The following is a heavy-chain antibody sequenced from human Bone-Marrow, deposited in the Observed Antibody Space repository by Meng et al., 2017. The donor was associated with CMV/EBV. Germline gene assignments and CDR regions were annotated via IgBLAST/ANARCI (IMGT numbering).Heavy chain of an antibody. CDR1: GFTFSSYA. CDR2: KSYDGSNK. CDR3: ARDLRPAALYTNYYYYYDMDV. D-gene: IGHD2-2*01. V-gene: IGHV3-30-3*01. J-gene: IGHJ6*02. Sequence: GGSLRLSCAASGFTFSSYAMHWVRQAPGKGLEWVAVKSYDGSNKYYADSVKGRFTISRDNSKNTLYLQMNSLRAEDTAVYYCARDLRPAALYTNYYYYYDMDVWGQGTTVTVSS.